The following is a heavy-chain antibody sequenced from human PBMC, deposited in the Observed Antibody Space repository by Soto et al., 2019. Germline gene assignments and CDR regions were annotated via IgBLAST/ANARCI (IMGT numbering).Heavy chain of an antibody. CDR3: ARDLITMVRGVQPALFDY. CDR1: VGTFSSYT. J-gene: IGHJ4*02. D-gene: IGHD3-10*01. CDR2: MIPILGIA. Sequence: AVQVSSKSSVGTFSSYTITWVXQAPGQGLEWMGRMIPILGIANYAQNFQGRVTITAAKSTSTAYMELSRRRSEDTAVYYCARDLITMVRGVQPALFDYWGQGTLVTVS. V-gene: IGHV1-69*04.